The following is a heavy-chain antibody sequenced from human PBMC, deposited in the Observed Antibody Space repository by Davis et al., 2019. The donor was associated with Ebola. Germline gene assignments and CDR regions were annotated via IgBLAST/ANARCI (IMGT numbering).Heavy chain of an antibody. CDR2: IYYSGST. CDR3: ARSFTIFGVGDAFDI. V-gene: IGHV4-31*03. CDR1: GGSISSGGYY. Sequence: SETLSLTCTVSGGSISSGGYYWSWIRQHPGKGLEWIGYIYYSGSTYYNPSLKSRVTISVDTSKNQFSLKLSSVTAADTAVFYCARSFTIFGVGDAFDIWGQGTMVTIS. D-gene: IGHD3-3*01. J-gene: IGHJ3*02.